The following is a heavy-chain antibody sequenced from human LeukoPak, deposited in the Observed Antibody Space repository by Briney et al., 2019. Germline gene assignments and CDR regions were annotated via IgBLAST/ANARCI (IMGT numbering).Heavy chain of an antibody. Sequence: ASVKVSCKASGYTFTGYDMHWVRQAPGQGLEWMGWINPNSGGTNYAQKFQGRVTMTRDTSISTAYMELSRLRSDDTAVYYCARYWSSGEDFAYWGQGTLVTVSS. CDR3: ARYWSSGEDFAY. CDR2: INPNSGGT. V-gene: IGHV1-2*02. J-gene: IGHJ4*02. D-gene: IGHD6-19*01. CDR1: GYTFTGYD.